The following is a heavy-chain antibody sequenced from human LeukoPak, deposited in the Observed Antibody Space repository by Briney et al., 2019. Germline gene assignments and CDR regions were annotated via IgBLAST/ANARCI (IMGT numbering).Heavy chain of an antibody. V-gene: IGHV1-69*13. J-gene: IGHJ4*02. D-gene: IGHD3-10*01. CDR1: GGTFSNYA. CDR3: ARDPHYSNYFDY. Sequence: SVKVSCKASGGTFSNYAISWVRQAPGQGLEWMGGIIPIFGTANYAQKFQGRVTITADESTSTAYMELSSLRSEDTAVYYCARDPHYSNYFDYWGQGTLVTVSS. CDR2: IIPIFGTA.